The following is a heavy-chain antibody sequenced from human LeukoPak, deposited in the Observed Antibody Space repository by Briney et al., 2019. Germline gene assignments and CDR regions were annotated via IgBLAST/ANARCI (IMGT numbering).Heavy chain of an antibody. CDR3: ARGSPTYYYDSTHPKEFDY. D-gene: IGHD3-22*01. J-gene: IGHJ4*02. CDR1: GYTFTSYG. CDR2: ISAYNGNT. V-gene: IGHV1-18*01. Sequence: ASVKVSCKASGYTFTSYGISWVRQAPGQGLEGMGWISAYNGNTNYAQKLQGRVTMTTDTSTSTAYMERRSLRSDDTAVYYCARGSPTYYYDSTHPKEFDYWGQGTLVTVSS.